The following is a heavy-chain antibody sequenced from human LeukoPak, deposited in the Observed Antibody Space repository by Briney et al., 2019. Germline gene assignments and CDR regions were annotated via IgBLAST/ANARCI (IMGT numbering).Heavy chain of an antibody. CDR2: IKQDGSEK. D-gene: IGHD3-10*01. CDR3: ARGNSWSYDY. J-gene: IGHJ4*02. V-gene: IGHV3-7*01. Sequence: PGGSLRLSCAASGFTFSSYWMSWVRQAPGKGLEWVANIKQDGSEKYYVDSVKGRLTISRDNAKNSLYLQMNSLGGEDTAIYYCARGNSWSYDYWGQGTLVTVSS. CDR1: GFTFSSYW.